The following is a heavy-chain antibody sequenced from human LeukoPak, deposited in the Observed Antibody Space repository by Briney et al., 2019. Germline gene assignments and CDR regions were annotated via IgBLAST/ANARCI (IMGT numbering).Heavy chain of an antibody. D-gene: IGHD1-26*01. CDR1: GGSVSSSSYY. CDR2: IFYIGST. V-gene: IGHV4-39*01. Sequence: SETLSLTCTVSGGSVSSSSYYWVWIRQPPGKGLEWIGNIFYIGSTYFNPSLKSRVTISVDTSKNQFSLKLSSVTAADTAVYYCARHSITVGAFDIWGQGTMVTVSS. J-gene: IGHJ3*02. CDR3: ARHSITVGAFDI.